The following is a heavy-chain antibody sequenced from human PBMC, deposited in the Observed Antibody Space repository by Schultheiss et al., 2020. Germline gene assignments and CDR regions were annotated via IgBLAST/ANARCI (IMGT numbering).Heavy chain of an antibody. D-gene: IGHD2-15*01. CDR2: IKLKSDGGTT. CDR3: ARDGVYCSGGSCYSGAFYI. J-gene: IGHJ3*02. Sequence: GESLKISCAASGFTFSTFWMTWVRQAPGKGLEWVGHIKLKSDGGTTDYAAPVQGRFTISRDDSKNTLYLQMNSLKIEDTAVYYCARDGVYCSGGSCYSGAFYILGKATMVTVSS. CDR1: GFTFSTFW. V-gene: IGHV3-15*01.